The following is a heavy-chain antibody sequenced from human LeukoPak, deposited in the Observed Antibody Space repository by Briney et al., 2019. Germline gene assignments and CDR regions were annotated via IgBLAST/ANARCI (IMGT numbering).Heavy chain of an antibody. CDR3: ARVGYCSSTSCSYRHFQH. CDR2: IDHSGST. J-gene: IGHJ1*01. CDR1: GGSFSGYY. D-gene: IGHD2-2*01. Sequence: SETLSLTCAVYGGSFSGYYWNWIRQPPGKGLEWIGEIDHSGSTNYNPSLKSRVTISVDTSKNHFSLKLSSVTAADTAVYYCARVGYCSSTSCSYRHFQHWGQGTLVTVSS. V-gene: IGHV4-34*01.